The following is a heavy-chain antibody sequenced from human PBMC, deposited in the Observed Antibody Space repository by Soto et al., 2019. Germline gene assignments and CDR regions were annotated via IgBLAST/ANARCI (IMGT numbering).Heavy chain of an antibody. D-gene: IGHD2-8*01. V-gene: IGHV1-18*01. J-gene: IGHJ4*01. CDR2: ISAHSGDT. CDR1: GYTFTNYP. Sequence: VNLLQSGAEVKNPGASLKVSCKASGYTFTNYPLAWVRRAPGHGLEWMGWISAHSGDTHYAQKFQDRVTMPTDTSTDTAYLELRSLASDDTAVYYCARAISMLVVAPDYWGNGTLVTVSS. CDR3: ARAISMLVVAPDY.